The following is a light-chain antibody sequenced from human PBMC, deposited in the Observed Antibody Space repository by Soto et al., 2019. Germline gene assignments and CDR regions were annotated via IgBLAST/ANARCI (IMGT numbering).Light chain of an antibody. J-gene: IGKJ5*01. Sequence: EIVLTQSPATLSSSPGERATLSCRASQTVNSRLAWYQHKPGQAPRLLIYHTSNRATGIPARFSGSGSGTDFTLTISRLATEDLAVYVCQHYNNSLTTTVGQGTRLEIK. CDR2: HTS. V-gene: IGKV3-11*01. CDR3: QHYNNSLTTT. CDR1: QTVNSR.